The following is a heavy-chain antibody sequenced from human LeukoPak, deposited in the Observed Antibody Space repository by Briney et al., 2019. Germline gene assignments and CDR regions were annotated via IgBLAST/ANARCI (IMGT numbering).Heavy chain of an antibody. CDR1: GFTFRNYG. Sequence: PGGSLRLSCAASGFTFRNYGMNWVRQAPGKGLEWVAIIWYDGSNKYYADSVKGRFSISRDNAKNSLYLQMNSLRTDDTALYYCVKVLSGTYQDAFDIWGQGTMVTVSS. D-gene: IGHD3-3*01. CDR2: IWYDGSNK. V-gene: IGHV3-30*02. J-gene: IGHJ3*02. CDR3: VKVLSGTYQDAFDI.